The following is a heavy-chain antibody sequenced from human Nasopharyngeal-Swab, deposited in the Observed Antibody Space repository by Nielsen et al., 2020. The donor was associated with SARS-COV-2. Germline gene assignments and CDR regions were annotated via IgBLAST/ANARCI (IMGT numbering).Heavy chain of an antibody. J-gene: IGHJ4*02. Sequence: GESLKISCAASGFTFSSYGMHWVRQAPGKGLEWVAVISYDGSNKYYADSVKGRFTISRDNSKNTLYLQMNSLGAEDTAVYYCAKEGIYDFWSGPQGPFDYWGQGTLVTVSS. V-gene: IGHV3-30*18. CDR3: AKEGIYDFWSGPQGPFDY. CDR1: GFTFSSYG. D-gene: IGHD3-3*01. CDR2: ISYDGSNK.